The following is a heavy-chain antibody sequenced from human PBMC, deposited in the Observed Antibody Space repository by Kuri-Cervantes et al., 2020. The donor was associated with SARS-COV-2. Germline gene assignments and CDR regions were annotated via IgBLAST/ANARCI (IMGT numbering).Heavy chain of an antibody. V-gene: IGHV3-66*01. CDR3: ARDGRTAADTFSAYYSYMDV. Sequence: GGSLRLSCVGSGFTVSRNHMSWVRQAPGKGLEWVSVIYSGGDTYYADSVKGRFTISGDNSRNTLFLQMNSLRAEDTAVYYCARDGRTAADTFSAYYSYMDVWGKGTTVTVSS. J-gene: IGHJ6*03. D-gene: IGHD6-13*01. CDR1: GFTVSRNH. CDR2: IYSGGDT.